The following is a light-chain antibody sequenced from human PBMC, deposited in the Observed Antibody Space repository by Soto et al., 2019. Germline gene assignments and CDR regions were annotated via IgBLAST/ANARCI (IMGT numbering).Light chain of an antibody. J-gene: IGLJ2*01. Sequence: QSVLTQAPSASGIPGQRVTISCSGSTSNIGRYGVDWYQHLPGTAPKHLIYSNNKRPSGVPDRFSGSQSGTSASLAISGLQAEDEADYYCAAWDDSRIGPVFGGGTKLTVL. CDR3: AAWDDSRIGPV. V-gene: IGLV1-44*01. CDR1: TSNIGRYG. CDR2: SNN.